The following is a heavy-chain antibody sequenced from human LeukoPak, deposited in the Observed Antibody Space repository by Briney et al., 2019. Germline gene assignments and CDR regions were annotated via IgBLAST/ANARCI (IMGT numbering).Heavy chain of an antibody. J-gene: IGHJ4*02. Sequence: PGGPLSLSCGASRLLSRGCCMIWLREAPGKALEWVAKINQGERERCDVGSVRGRIPSSRDNAKKSLYLQMSSLRVEDTAVYHCASWIGGYAHRGQPTLVTVSS. D-gene: IGHD5-12*01. CDR1: RLLSRGCC. CDR3: ASWIGGYAH. CDR2: INQGERER. V-gene: IGHV3-7*01.